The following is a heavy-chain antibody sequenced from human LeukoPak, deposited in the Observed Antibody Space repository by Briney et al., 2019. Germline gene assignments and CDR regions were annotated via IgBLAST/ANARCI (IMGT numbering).Heavy chain of an antibody. D-gene: IGHD6-13*01. V-gene: IGHV3-7*03. CDR3: ARDSGWFRFDY. Sequence: GGSLRLSYAASGFTFSSFWMTWVRQAPGKGLEWVANIKEDGSQKYYVDSVKGRFTISRDNAKNSLFLQTNSLRADDTAVYYCARDSGWFRFDYWGQGTLVTVSS. J-gene: IGHJ4*02. CDR2: IKEDGSQK. CDR1: GFTFSSFW.